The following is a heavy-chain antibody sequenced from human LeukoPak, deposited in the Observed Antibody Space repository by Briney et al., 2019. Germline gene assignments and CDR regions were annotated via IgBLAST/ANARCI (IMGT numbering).Heavy chain of an antibody. CDR1: GFTFSSYG. CDR3: AKDHRGYSYGNYFDY. Sequence: GGSLRLSCGASGFTFSSYGMHWVRQAPGKGLEWVAVISYDGSNKYYADSVKGRFTTSRDNSKNTLYLQMNSLRAEDTAVYYCAKDHRGYSYGNYFDYWGQGTLVTVS. D-gene: IGHD5-18*01. V-gene: IGHV3-30*18. J-gene: IGHJ4*02. CDR2: ISYDGSNK.